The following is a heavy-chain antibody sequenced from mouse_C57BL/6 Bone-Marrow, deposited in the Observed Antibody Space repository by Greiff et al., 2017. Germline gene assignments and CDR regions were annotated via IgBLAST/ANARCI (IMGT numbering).Heavy chain of an antibody. Sequence: DVHLVESGPELVKPGASVKISCKASGYSFTGYYMNWVKQSPEKSLEWIGEINPSTGGTTYNQKFKAKATLTVDKSSSTAYMQLKSLTSEDSAVYYGVRDGGDYAAAWFADWGKGTLVTVSA. D-gene: IGHD2-4*01. J-gene: IGHJ3*01. V-gene: IGHV1-42*01. CDR3: VRDGGDYAAAWFAD. CDR2: INPSTGGT. CDR1: GYSFTGYY.